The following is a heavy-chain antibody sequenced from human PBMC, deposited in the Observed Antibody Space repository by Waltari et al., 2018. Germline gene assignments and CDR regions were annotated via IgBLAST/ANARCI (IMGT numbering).Heavy chain of an antibody. CDR1: GGTFSSYA. J-gene: IGHJ1*01. CDR3: AGGYCGGDCHECFQH. CDR2: MIPIFGTA. V-gene: IGHV1-69*05. D-gene: IGHD2-21*01. Sequence: QVQLVQSGPEVKKPGSSVKVSSKASGGTFSSYAISCVRQAPAQGLEWKGGMIPIFGTANYAQKFQGRVTITTDESTSTAYRELCNLRSEDTAVYYCAGGYCGGDCHECFQHWGQGTLVTVSA.